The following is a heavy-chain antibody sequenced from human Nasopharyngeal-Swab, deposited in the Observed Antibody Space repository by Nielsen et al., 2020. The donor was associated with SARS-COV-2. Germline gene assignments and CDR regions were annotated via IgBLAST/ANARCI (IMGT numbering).Heavy chain of an antibody. J-gene: IGHJ6*02. CDR1: GFTFSSYE. V-gene: IGHV3-48*03. CDR2: ISSSGSTI. D-gene: IGHD3-22*01. Sequence: GESLKISCAASGFTFSSYEMNWVRQAPGKGLEWVSYISSSGSTIYYADSVKGRFTISRDNAKNSLYLQMNSLRAEDTAVYYCARDQGIVQGDYYYYYGMDVWGQGTTVTVSS. CDR3: ARDQGIVQGDYYYYYGMDV.